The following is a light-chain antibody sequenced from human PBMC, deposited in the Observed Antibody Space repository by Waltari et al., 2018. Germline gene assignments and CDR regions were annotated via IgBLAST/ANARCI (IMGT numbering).Light chain of an antibody. V-gene: IGLV2-14*01. CDR2: GVS. CDR1: SSDVGNYNY. CDR3: SSYTSSSTRV. Sequence: QSALTQPASVSGSPGQSITISCTGTSSDVGNYNYVSWYQQHPGKAPKLMIYGVSNRPSGVYTRFSGSKSGNTASLTISGLQAEDEADYYCSSYTSSSTRVFGGGTKLTVL. J-gene: IGLJ3*02.